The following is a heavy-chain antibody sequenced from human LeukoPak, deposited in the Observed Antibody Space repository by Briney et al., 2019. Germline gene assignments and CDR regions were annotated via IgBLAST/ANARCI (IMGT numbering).Heavy chain of an antibody. CDR2: INSDGSGT. V-gene: IGHV3-74*01. CDR3: ARGVGNWFDP. Sequence: GGSLRLSCAASGFTFSNYWMHWVRQAPGKGLGWVSRINSDGSGTTDTVKGRFTISRDNAKNMLYLQMNSLRAEDTAVYYCARGVGNWFDPWGQGTLVTVSS. CDR1: GFTFSNYW. J-gene: IGHJ5*02.